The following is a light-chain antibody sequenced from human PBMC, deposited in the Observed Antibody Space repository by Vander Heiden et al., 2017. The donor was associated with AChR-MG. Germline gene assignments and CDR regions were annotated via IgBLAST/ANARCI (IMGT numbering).Light chain of an antibody. V-gene: IGKV1-39*01. CDR3: QQIYSTHLWT. J-gene: IGKJ1*01. CDR2: ESP. CDR1: QSISSY. Sequence: DIQMTQSPSSLSASVGDRVTITCRASQSISSYLNWYQQKPGKAPKLLIYESPSLQSGVPSRFSGSGNGTDFTLTISSRQPEDFAAYYCQQIYSTHLWTFGQRTKVEIK.